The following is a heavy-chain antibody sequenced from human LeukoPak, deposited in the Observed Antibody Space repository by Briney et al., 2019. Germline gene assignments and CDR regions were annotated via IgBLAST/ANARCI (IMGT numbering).Heavy chain of an antibody. CDR2: ISWNSGSI. Sequence: GGSLRLSCAASGFTFYDYAMHWVRQAPGKGLEWGSGISWNSGSIGYADSVKGRFTISRDNAKNSLYLQMNSLRAEDTALYYCAKDMDKYSSSSDYYYYYGMDVWGQGTTVTVSS. V-gene: IGHV3-9*01. D-gene: IGHD6-6*01. CDR1: GFTFYDYA. J-gene: IGHJ6*02. CDR3: AKDMDKYSSSSDYYYYYGMDV.